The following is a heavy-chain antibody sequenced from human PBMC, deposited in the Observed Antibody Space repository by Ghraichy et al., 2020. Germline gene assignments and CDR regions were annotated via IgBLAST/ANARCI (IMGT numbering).Heavy chain of an antibody. CDR2: INYSGTT. CDR3: AGDRAYCNSTSCYYYGMDV. V-gene: IGHV4-59*01. J-gene: IGHJ6*02. CDR1: GGSINSYY. D-gene: IGHD2-2*01. Sequence: SETLSLTCTVSGGSINSYYWSWIRQPPGKGLEWIEYINYSGTTNYNPSLQCRVTISVETSKNQFSLTLTSVTAADTAVYYCAGDRAYCNSTSCYYYGMDVWGQGTTVTVSS.